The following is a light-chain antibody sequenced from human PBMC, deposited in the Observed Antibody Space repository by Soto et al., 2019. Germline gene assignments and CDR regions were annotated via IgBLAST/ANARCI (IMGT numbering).Light chain of an antibody. Sequence: QPVLTQPRSVSGSPGQSVTISCTGTSSDVGGYDFVSWYQQHPGKAPKLMISDVSKRPSGVPDRFSGSKSGNTASLTISGLHAEDEADYYCCSYAGDLALFGGRTKVTAL. CDR3: CSYAGDLAL. CDR1: SSDVGGYDF. CDR2: DVS. V-gene: IGLV2-11*01. J-gene: IGLJ2*01.